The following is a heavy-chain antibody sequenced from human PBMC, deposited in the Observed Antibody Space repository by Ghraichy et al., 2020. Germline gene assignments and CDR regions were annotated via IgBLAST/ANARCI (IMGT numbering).Heavy chain of an antibody. J-gene: IGHJ6*03. CDR3: AREVRVVPAASFLFDYYYYMDV. D-gene: IGHD2-2*01. CDR2: IYYSGST. CDR1: GGSISSSSYY. V-gene: IGHV4-39*07. Sequence: SQTLSLTCTVSGGSISSSSYYWGWIRQPPGKGLEWIGSIYYSGSTYYNPSLKSRVTISVDTSKNQFSLKLSSVTAADTAVYYCAREVRVVPAASFLFDYYYYMDVWGKGTTVTVSS.